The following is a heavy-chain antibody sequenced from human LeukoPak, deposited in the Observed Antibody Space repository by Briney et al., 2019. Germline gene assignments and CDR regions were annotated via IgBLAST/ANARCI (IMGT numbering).Heavy chain of an antibody. J-gene: IGHJ4*02. Sequence: PGGSLRLSCAASGFTSSSYWMSWVRQAPGKGLEWVANIKQDGSEKYYVDSVKGRFTISRDNAKNSLYLQMNSLRAEDTAVYYCARGRGEGAGTLNPDFDYWGQGTLVTVSS. V-gene: IGHV3-7*01. CDR1: GFTSSSYW. CDR2: IKQDGSEK. CDR3: ARGRGEGAGTLNPDFDY. D-gene: IGHD1-1*01.